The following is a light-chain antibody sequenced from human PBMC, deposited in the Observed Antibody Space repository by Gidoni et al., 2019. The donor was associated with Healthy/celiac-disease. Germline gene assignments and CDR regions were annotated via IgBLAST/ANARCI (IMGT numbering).Light chain of an antibody. Sequence: QMTQSPSTLSASVGDRVTITCRASQSISSWLAWYQQKPGKAPKLLIYKASSLDSGVPSRFSGSGSGTECTLTISSLQPDDFATYYCQQYNSYTFGQGPKLEIK. V-gene: IGKV1-5*03. J-gene: IGKJ2*01. CDR3: QQYNSYT. CDR2: KAS. CDR1: QSISSW.